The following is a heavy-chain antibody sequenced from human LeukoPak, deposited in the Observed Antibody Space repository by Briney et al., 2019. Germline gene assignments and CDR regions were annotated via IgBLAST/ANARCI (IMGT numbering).Heavy chain of an antibody. CDR1: GFTFSSYC. Sequence: GGSLRLSCAASGFTFSSYCMSWVRQAPGKGLEWVANIKQDGSEEYYVDSVKGRFTISRDNAKNSLYLQMNSLRAEDTAVYYCARDRFYYGMDVWGQGTTVTVSS. CDR3: ARDRFYYGMDV. J-gene: IGHJ6*02. CDR2: IKQDGSEE. V-gene: IGHV3-7*01.